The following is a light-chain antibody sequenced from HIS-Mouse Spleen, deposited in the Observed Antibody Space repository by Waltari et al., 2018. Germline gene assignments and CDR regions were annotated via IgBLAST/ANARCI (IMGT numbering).Light chain of an antibody. Sequence: SYELTQPPSVSVSPGQTARITCSGDALPKKYAYWYQQKSGQAPVLVIYEDSKRPSGSPGVFSGSSSGTMATLTISGAQVEDEADYYCYSTDSSGNHRVFGGGTKLTVL. J-gene: IGLJ2*01. V-gene: IGLV3-10*01. CDR2: EDS. CDR3: YSTDSSGNHRV. CDR1: ALPKKY.